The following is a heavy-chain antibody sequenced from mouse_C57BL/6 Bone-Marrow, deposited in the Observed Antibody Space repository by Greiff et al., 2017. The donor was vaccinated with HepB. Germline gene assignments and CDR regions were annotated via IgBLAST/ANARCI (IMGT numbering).Heavy chain of an antibody. CDR1: GYTFTSYG. Sequence: QVQLQQSGAELARPGASVKLSCKASGYTFTSYGISWVKQRPGQGLEWIGEIYPRSGNTYYNEKFKGKATLTADKSSSTAYMELRSLTSEDSAVYFCARDHSNYETWFAYWGQGTLVTVSA. CDR2: IYPRSGNT. CDR3: ARDHSNYETWFAY. V-gene: IGHV1-81*01. D-gene: IGHD2-5*01. J-gene: IGHJ3*01.